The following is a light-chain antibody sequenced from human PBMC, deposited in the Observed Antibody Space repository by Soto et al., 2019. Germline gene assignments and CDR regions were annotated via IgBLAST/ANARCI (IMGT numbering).Light chain of an antibody. Sequence: EIVLTQSPATLSLSPGERATLSCRASQSVSSYLAWYQQKPGQAPRLLIYDASNRATGIPARFSGSGSGTDFTLPISSLEPDDFAVYYCQQRSDWPSTFGGGTKVHIK. CDR1: QSVSSY. CDR2: DAS. V-gene: IGKV3-11*01. CDR3: QQRSDWPST. J-gene: IGKJ4*01.